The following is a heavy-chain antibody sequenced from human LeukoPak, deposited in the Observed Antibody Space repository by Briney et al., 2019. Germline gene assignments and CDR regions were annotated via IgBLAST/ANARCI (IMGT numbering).Heavy chain of an antibody. V-gene: IGHV2-70*01. CDR2: IDWDDDK. Sequence: SGPALVKPTQTLTLTCTFSGFSLSTRGMCVSWIRQPPGKALEWLALIDWDDDKYYSTFLKTRLTSSKDTSKNQVVLTMTTMDPVDTATYYCARGAGSYLSFDYWGQGTLVTVSS. CDR1: GFSLSTRGMC. D-gene: IGHD3-10*01. J-gene: IGHJ4*02. CDR3: ARGAGSYLSFDY.